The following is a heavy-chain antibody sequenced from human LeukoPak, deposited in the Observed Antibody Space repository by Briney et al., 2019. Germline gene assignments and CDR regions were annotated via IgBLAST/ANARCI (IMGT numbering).Heavy chain of an antibody. J-gene: IGHJ3*02. CDR2: IYYSGST. Sequence: SQTLSLTCTVSGGSISSYYWSWIRQPPGKGLEWIGYIYYSGSTNYNPSLKSRVTISVDTSKNQFSLKLSSVTAADTAVYYCARGVTIFGVVYAFDIWGQGTMVTVSS. V-gene: IGHV4-59*01. CDR1: GGSISSYY. D-gene: IGHD3-3*01. CDR3: ARGVTIFGVVYAFDI.